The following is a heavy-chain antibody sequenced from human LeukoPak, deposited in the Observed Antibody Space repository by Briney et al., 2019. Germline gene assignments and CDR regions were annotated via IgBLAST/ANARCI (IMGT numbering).Heavy chain of an antibody. V-gene: IGHV4-39*02. Sequence: SETLSLTCTVSGGSISSSSYYWGWIRQPPGKGLEWIGSIYYSGSTYYNPSLKSRVTISVDTSKNQFSLKLSSVTAADTAVYYCARDPRNYYGSGSSHFDYWGQGTLVTVSS. CDR1: GGSISSSSYY. D-gene: IGHD3-10*01. J-gene: IGHJ4*02. CDR3: ARDPRNYYGSGSSHFDY. CDR2: IYYSGST.